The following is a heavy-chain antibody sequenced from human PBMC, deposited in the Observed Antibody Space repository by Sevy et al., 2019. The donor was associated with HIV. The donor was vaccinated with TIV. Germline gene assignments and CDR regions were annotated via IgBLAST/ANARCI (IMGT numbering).Heavy chain of an antibody. V-gene: IGHV3-48*02. CDR2: ISSSSDII. D-gene: IGHD6-25*01. Sequence: GGSLRLSCAVSGFIFSGYSMNWVRQAPGKGLEWVSYISSSSDIIYYADSVKGRFTIPRDNARNSLYLQMNSLRDEDTAVYYCARTIAAAETFDYWGQGALVTVSS. J-gene: IGHJ4*02. CDR1: GFIFSGYS. CDR3: ARTIAAAETFDY.